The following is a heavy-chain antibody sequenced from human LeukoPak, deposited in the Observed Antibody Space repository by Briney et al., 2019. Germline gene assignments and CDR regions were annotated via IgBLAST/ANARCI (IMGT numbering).Heavy chain of an antibody. Sequence: QAGGSLRLSCAVSGFNVSHYYMSWGRQARGKGLEGVSVIYSNNTTYYADAVKGRFTISRGNSNSTLYLQMNNLRVDDTAVYYCARASWGYDFDSWGLGTLVAVSS. CDR1: GFNVSHYY. CDR2: IYSNNTT. V-gene: IGHV3-53*01. J-gene: IGHJ4*02. D-gene: IGHD7-27*01. CDR3: ARASWGYDFDS.